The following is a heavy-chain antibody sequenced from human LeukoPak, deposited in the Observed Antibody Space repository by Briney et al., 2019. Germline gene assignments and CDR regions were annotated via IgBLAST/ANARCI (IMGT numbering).Heavy chain of an antibody. V-gene: IGHV3-30-3*01. CDR2: ISYDGSNK. CDR1: GFTFSSYA. D-gene: IGHD5-24*01. Sequence: GRSXRLXCAASGFTFSSYAMDWVRQAPGKGLEWVAVISYDGSNKYYADSVKGRFTISRDNPKNFLFLQINSLRVEDTAVYYCARETPRRGETRDGYRWGQGTLVTVSS. CDR3: ARETPRRGETRDGYR. J-gene: IGHJ4*02.